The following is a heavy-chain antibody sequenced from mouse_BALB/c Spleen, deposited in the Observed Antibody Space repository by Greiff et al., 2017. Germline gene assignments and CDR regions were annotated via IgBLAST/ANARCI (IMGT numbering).Heavy chain of an antibody. Sequence: DVMLVESGGGLVKPGGSLKLSCAASGFTFSDYYMYWVRQTPEKRLEWVATISDGGSYTYYPDSVKGRFTISRDNAKNNLYLQMSSLKSEDTAMYYCARSSMITTTWFAYWGQGTLVTVSA. CDR3: ARSSMITTTWFAY. J-gene: IGHJ3*01. CDR2: ISDGGSYT. CDR1: GFTFSDYY. D-gene: IGHD2-4*01. V-gene: IGHV5-4*02.